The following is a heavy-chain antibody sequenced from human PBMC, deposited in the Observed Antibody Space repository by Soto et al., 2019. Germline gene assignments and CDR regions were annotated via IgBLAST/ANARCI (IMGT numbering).Heavy chain of an antibody. CDR3: ANSEYSHLFDY. Sequence: PGGSLTLACAASGFTFSSYSMNWVRQAAGKGLEWVSSISSSSSYIYYADSVKGRFAITRDNAKNTLYLQMNGLRYEDTAVYDCANSEYSHLFDYWGQGTLVTVSS. J-gene: IGHJ4*02. V-gene: IGHV3-21*01. CDR2: ISSSSSYI. D-gene: IGHD6-6*01. CDR1: GFTFSSYS.